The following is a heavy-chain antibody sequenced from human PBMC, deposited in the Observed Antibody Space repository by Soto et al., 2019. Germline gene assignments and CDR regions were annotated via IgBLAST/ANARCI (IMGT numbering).Heavy chain of an antibody. D-gene: IGHD3-9*01. Sequence: PGGSLRLSCAASGFTFSSYGMHWVRQAPGKGLEWVAVISYDGSNKYYADSVKGRSTISRDNSKNTLYLQMNSLRAEDTAVYYCAKDLKFDWPPHNYFDYWGQGTLVTVSS. CDR2: ISYDGSNK. J-gene: IGHJ4*02. V-gene: IGHV3-30*18. CDR1: GFTFSSYG. CDR3: AKDLKFDWPPHNYFDY.